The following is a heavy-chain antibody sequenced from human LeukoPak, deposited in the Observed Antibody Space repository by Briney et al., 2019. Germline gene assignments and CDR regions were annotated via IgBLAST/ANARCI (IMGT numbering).Heavy chain of an antibody. D-gene: IGHD1-26*01. CDR2: VYSDGRI. CDR3: AKDWSYQGNYYYMDV. CDR1: GFTVSNKY. J-gene: IGHJ6*03. Sequence: GGSLRLSCAASGFTVSNKYMTWVRKAPGKGLGWVSLVYSDGRIYYADSVKGRCTISRDNSKNTLYLQMNSLRGEDTAVYYCAKDWSYQGNYYYMDVWGKGTTVTISS. V-gene: IGHV3-53*05.